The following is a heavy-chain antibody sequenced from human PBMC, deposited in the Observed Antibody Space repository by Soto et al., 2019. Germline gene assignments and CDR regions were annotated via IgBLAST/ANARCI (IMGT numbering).Heavy chain of an antibody. CDR2: ISYDGSNK. D-gene: IGHD3-22*01. Sequence: PGGSLRLSCAASGFTFSSYGMHWVRQAPGKGLEWVAVISYDGSNKYYADSVKGRFTISRDNSKNTLYLQMNSLRAEDTAVYYCAKAVAQVVADYWGQGTLVTVSS. J-gene: IGHJ4*02. CDR3: AKAVAQVVADY. CDR1: GFTFSSYG. V-gene: IGHV3-30*18.